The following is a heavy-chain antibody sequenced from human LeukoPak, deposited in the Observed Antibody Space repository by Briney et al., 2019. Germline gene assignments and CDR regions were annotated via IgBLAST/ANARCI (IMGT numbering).Heavy chain of an antibody. CDR1: GGSISSSSYY. V-gene: IGHV4-39*01. D-gene: IGHD3-22*01. J-gene: IGHJ3*02. Sequence: SETLSLTCTVSGGSISSSSYYWGWIRQPPGKGLEWIGSIYHSGSTYYNPSLKSRVTISVDTSKNQFSLKVTSVTAADTAVYFCARGPYSYDSSGAFDIWGQGTMVTVSS. CDR2: IYHSGST. CDR3: ARGPYSYDSSGAFDI.